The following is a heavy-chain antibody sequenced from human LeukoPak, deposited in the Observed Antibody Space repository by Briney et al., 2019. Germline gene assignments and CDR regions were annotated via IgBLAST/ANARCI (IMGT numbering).Heavy chain of an antibody. CDR2: ISAYNGNT. D-gene: IGHD3-22*01. CDR3: ARGGIGSGYYGNLDY. J-gene: IGHJ4*02. V-gene: IGHV1-18*01. CDR1: GYTFTSYG. Sequence: ASVKVSCKASGYTFTSYGISWVRQAPGQGLEWMGWISAYNGNTNYAQKLQGRVTMTTDTSTSTAYMDLRSLRSDDTAVYYCARGGIGSGYYGNLDYWGQGTLVTVSS.